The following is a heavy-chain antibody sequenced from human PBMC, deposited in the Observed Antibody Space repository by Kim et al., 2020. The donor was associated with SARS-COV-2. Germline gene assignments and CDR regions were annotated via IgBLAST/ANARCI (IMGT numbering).Heavy chain of an antibody. Sequence: SQTLSLTCGISGDTVSTYSGAWNWIRQSPSRGLEWLGRTYYRSKWYFDYATSMKSRITINPDTSKNQFSLQLNSVTPEDTAVYFCSRQSNSGQDYYGLDVWGKGTTVTVSS. V-gene: IGHV6-1*01. CDR2: TYYRSKWYF. CDR3: SRQSNSGQDYYGLDV. D-gene: IGHD6-25*01. J-gene: IGHJ6*04. CDR1: GDTVSTYSGA.